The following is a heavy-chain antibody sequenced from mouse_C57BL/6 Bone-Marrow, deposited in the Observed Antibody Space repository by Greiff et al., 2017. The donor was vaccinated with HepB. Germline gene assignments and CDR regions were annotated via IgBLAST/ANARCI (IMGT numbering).Heavy chain of an antibody. V-gene: IGHV1-55*01. CDR2: IYPGSGST. CDR3: ARRGYYGSSTDY. Sequence: VQLQESGAELVKPGASVKMSCKASGYTFTSYWITWVKQRPGQGLEWIGDIYPGSGSTNYNEKFKSKATLTVDTSSSTAYMQLSSLTYEDSAVYYCARRGYYGSSTDYWGQGTTLTVSS. D-gene: IGHD1-1*01. CDR1: GYTFTSYW. J-gene: IGHJ2*01.